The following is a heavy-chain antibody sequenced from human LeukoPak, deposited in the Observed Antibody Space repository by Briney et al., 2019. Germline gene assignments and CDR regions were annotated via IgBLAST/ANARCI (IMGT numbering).Heavy chain of an antibody. V-gene: IGHV4-59*01. D-gene: IGHD2-21*01. CDR2: IYYSGST. CDR1: DGSFSGYY. J-gene: IGHJ6*02. Sequence: SETLSLTCAVYDGSFSGYYWSWIRQPPGKGLEWIGYIYYSGSTNYNPSLKSRVTISVDTSKNQFSLKLSSVTAADTAVYYCARVSLVWYYGMDVWGQGTTVTVSS. CDR3: ARVSLVWYYGMDV.